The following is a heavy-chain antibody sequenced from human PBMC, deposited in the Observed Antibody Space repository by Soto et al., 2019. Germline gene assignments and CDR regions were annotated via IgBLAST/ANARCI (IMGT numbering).Heavy chain of an antibody. V-gene: IGHV4-34*01. CDR2: INHSGST. D-gene: IGHD2-21*02. J-gene: IGHJ4*02. CDR3: ASFFVTY. Sequence: PSETLSLTCAVYGGSFSGYYWSWIRQPPGKGLEWIGEINHSGSTNYNPSLKSRVTISVDTSKNQFSLKLSSVTAADTAVYYCASFFVTYWGQGTLVTVSS. CDR1: GGSFSGYY.